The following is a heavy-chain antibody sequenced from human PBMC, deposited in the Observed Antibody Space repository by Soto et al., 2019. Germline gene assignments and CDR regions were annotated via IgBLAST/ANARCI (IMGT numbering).Heavy chain of an antibody. CDR3: ARVEGTPPYYDFWSGPVGFDP. D-gene: IGHD3-3*01. CDR1: GFTFSSYE. V-gene: IGHV3-48*03. CDR2: ISSSGSTI. Sequence: PGGSLRLSCAASGFTFSSYEMNWVRQAPGKGLEWVSYISSSGSTIYYADSVKGRFTMSRDNAKNSLYLQMKSLRAEDTAVYYRARVEGTPPYYDFWSGPVGFDPWGQGTLVTVSS. J-gene: IGHJ5*02.